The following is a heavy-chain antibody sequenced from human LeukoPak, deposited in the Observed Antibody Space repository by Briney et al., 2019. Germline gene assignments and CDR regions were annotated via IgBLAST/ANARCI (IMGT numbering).Heavy chain of an antibody. Sequence: ASVKVSCKASGYTFTSYAMNWVRQAPGQGLEWMGWINTNTGNPTYAQGFTGRFVFSLDTSVSTAYLQISSLKAEDTAVYYCARTVVVTSINWFDPWGQGTLVTVSS. V-gene: IGHV7-4-1*02. CDR1: GYTFTSYA. CDR2: INTNTGNP. J-gene: IGHJ5*02. D-gene: IGHD2-21*02. CDR3: ARTVVVTSINWFDP.